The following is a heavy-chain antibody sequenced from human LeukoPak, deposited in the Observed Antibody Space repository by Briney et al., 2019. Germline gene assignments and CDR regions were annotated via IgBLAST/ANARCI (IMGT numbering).Heavy chain of an antibody. J-gene: IGHJ4*02. V-gene: IGHV1-69-2*01. CDR3: ATVSPYYYDSSGYYYPLDY. Sequence: ASVKVSCKVSGYTFTDYYMHWVQQAPGKGLEWMGLVDPEDGETIYAEKFQGRVTITADTSTDTAYVELSSLRSEDTAVYYCATVSPYYYDSSGYYYPLDYWGQGTLVTVSS. D-gene: IGHD3-22*01. CDR2: VDPEDGET. CDR1: GYTFTDYY.